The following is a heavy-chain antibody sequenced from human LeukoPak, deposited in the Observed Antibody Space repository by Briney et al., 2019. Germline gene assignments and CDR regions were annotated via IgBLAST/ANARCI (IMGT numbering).Heavy chain of an antibody. Sequence: GGSLRLSCVGSGFTFSNYWMNWVRQAPGKGLEWVANINQDGSEKFYVDAVKGRFTISRDNAKLYLQMNSLRVEDTAVYYCTRGQYTSSWFPSRDWGQGTLVTVSS. CDR1: GFTFSNYW. CDR3: TRGQYTSSWFPSRD. CDR2: INQDGSEK. D-gene: IGHD6-13*01. J-gene: IGHJ4*02. V-gene: IGHV3-7*01.